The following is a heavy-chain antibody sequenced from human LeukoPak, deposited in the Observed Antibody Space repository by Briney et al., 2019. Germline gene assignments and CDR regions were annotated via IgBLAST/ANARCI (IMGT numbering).Heavy chain of an antibody. J-gene: IGHJ4*02. CDR2: VHYNGNT. D-gene: IGHD5-12*01. V-gene: IGHV4-59*08. CDR1: GGSISGYY. Sequence: SETLSLTCTVSGGSISGYYWSWMRQSPGKGLEWIAYVHYNGNTNYNPSLKSRVTISADTSKNQFSLKLSSVTAADTAVYYCARRVSQRWLQYAFDYWGQGTLVTVSS. CDR3: ARRVSQRWLQYAFDY.